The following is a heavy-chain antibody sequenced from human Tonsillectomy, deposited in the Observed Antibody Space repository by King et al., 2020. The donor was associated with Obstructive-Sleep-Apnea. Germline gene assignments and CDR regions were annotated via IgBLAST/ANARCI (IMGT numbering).Heavy chain of an antibody. V-gene: IGHV3-9*01. CDR2: ISWNSGSI. CDR1: GFTFDDYA. J-gene: IGHJ4*02. Sequence: VQLVESGGGLVQPGRSLRLSCAASGFTFDDYAMHWVRQAPGKGLEWVSGISWNSGSIGYADSVKGRFTISRDNAKNSLYLQMNSLRAEDTALYYCAKSMVRGVIIPNFDYWGQGTLVTVSS. D-gene: IGHD3-10*01. CDR3: AKSMVRGVIIPNFDY.